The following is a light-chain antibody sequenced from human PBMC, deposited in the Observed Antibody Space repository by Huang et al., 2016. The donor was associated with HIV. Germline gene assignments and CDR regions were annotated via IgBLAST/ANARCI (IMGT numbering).Light chain of an antibody. CDR2: GAS. V-gene: IGKV3-20*01. CDR3: QQYVTSPWT. CDR1: QSVSSNY. J-gene: IGKJ1*01. Sequence: ELMLTQSPGTLSLSPGERTTLSCRASQSVSSNYLAWYQQKPGQAPRLRIYGASSRATGVPDRFSGSGSGTDFTLTISRLEPEDCAVYFCQQYVTSPWTFGQGTKVEIK.